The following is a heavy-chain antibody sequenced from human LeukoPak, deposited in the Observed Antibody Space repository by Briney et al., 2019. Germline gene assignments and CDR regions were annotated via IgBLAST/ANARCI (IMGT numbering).Heavy chain of an antibody. CDR2: IYYSGST. CDR1: GGSISSYY. D-gene: IGHD3-10*01. V-gene: IGHV4-59*01. CDR3: ARRSGGFDY. J-gene: IGHJ4*02. Sequence: SETLSLTCTVSGGSISSYYWSWIRQPPGKGLEWIGYIYYSGSTNYNPSLKSRVTISVDTSKNQFSLKLSSVTAADTAVYYCARRSGGFDYWGQGTLVTVSS.